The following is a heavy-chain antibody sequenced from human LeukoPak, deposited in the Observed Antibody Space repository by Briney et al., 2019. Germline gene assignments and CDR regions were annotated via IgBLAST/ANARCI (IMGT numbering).Heavy chain of an antibody. Sequence: SETLSLTCTVSGGSISSYYWSWIRQPAGKGLEWIGRIYTSGSTNYNPSLKSRVTMSVDTSKNQFSLKLSSATAADTAVYYCARDLGETYYYDSSGRQDDYWGQGTLVTVSS. D-gene: IGHD3-22*01. V-gene: IGHV4-4*07. J-gene: IGHJ4*02. CDR2: IYTSGST. CDR3: ARDLGETYYYDSSGRQDDY. CDR1: GGSISSYY.